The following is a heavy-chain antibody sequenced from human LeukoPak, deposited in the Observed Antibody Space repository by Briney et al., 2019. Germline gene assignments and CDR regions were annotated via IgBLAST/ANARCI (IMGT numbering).Heavy chain of an antibody. V-gene: IGHV1-18*01. J-gene: IGHJ6*03. CDR3: ARGRIVGATTYYYYYMDV. CDR1: GYSFTNYG. D-gene: IGHD1-26*01. CDR2: ICPYKGNT. Sequence: ASENVSRKASGYSFTNYGFCWVRQAPAQRLKWMGWICPYKGNTNYAQKLQGSDTMTTDTSTSTAYMELRSLRSYDTAVSYCARGRIVGATTYYYYYMDVWGKGTTVTVSS.